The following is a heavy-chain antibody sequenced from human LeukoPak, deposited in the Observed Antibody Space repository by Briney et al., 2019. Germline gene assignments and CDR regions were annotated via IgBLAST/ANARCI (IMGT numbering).Heavy chain of an antibody. J-gene: IGHJ3*02. CDR3: ARDYYDFWSGDAFDI. CDR1: GFTFSSYS. Sequence: GGSLRLSCAASGFTFSSYSMNWVRQAPGKGLEWVSSISSSSSYIYYADSVKGRFTISRDNAKNPLYLQMNSLRAEDTAVYYCARDYYDFWSGDAFDIWGQGTMVTVSS. D-gene: IGHD3-3*01. CDR2: ISSSSSYI. V-gene: IGHV3-21*01.